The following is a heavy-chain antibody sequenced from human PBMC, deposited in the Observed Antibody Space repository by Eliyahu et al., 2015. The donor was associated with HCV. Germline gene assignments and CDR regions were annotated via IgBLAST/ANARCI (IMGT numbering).Heavy chain of an antibody. J-gene: IGHJ4*02. V-gene: IGHV3-23*01. CDR1: GFXFSSYA. CDR3: AKTVPPYGAFDY. Sequence: EVQLLESGGGLVQPGGSLRLSXAASGFXFSSYAMSWVRQAPGKGLEWVSAISGSGGSTYYADSVKGRFTISRDNSKNTLYLQMNSLRAEDTAVYYCAKTVPPYGAFDYWGQGTLVTVSS. CDR2: ISGSGGST. D-gene: IGHD4-17*01.